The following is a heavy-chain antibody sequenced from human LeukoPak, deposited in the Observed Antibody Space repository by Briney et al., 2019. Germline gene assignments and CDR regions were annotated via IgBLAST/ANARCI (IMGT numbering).Heavy chain of an antibody. CDR3: ARGSWSSSIDY. CDR1: GGSISSGDYY. CDR2: IYYRGST. Sequence: SETLSLTCTVSGGSISSGDYYWSWIRQPPGKGLEWIGYIYYRGSTYYNPSLKSRLTISVDMSKNQFSLRLSSVTAADTAVYYCARGSWSSSIDYWGQGTLVTVSS. J-gene: IGHJ4*02. D-gene: IGHD6-6*01. V-gene: IGHV4-30-4*01.